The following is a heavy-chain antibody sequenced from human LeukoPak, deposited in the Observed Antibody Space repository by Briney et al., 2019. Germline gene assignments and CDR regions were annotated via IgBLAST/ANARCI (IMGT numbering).Heavy chain of an antibody. Sequence: GGSLRLSCAASGLTFSSYAMSWVRQAPGKGLEWVSAISGSGGSTYYADCVKGRFTISRDNSKNTLHLQMNSLRAEDTAVYYCAKSPYFGSGSYSWGFFAPWGQGTLVTVSS. CDR3: AKSPYFGSGSYSWGFFAP. CDR2: ISGSGGST. D-gene: IGHD3-10*01. V-gene: IGHV3-23*01. J-gene: IGHJ5*02. CDR1: GLTFSSYA.